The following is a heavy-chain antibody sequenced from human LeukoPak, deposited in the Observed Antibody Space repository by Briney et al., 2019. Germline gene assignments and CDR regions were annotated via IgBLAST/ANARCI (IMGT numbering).Heavy chain of an antibody. D-gene: IGHD3-10*01. V-gene: IGHV3-23*01. CDR3: AKGTMVRGVSLPGWFDP. Sequence: PGGSLRLSCAASGFTFSSYAMSWVRQAPGKGLEWVSAVSGSGGSTYYADSVKGRFTISRDNSKNTLYLQMNSLRAEDTAVYYCAKGTMVRGVSLPGWFDPWGQGTLVTVSS. J-gene: IGHJ5*02. CDR1: GFTFSSYA. CDR2: VSGSGGST.